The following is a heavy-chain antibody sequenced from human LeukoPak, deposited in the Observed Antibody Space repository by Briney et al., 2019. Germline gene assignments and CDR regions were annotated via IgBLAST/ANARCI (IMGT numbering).Heavy chain of an antibody. V-gene: IGHV1-46*01. J-gene: IGHJ4*02. CDR3: ARPSGVGATLYYFDQ. CDR1: GYTFTDYY. CDR2: INPITGRA. D-gene: IGHD1-26*01. Sequence: GASAKVSRKPSGYTFTDYYMHCVRQAPGRGVEWMGIINPITGRASYAQAFQGRVTMTTDTSTSTFYMALSSLRSEHTAVYYCARPSGVGATLYYFDQWGQGTLVTVSS.